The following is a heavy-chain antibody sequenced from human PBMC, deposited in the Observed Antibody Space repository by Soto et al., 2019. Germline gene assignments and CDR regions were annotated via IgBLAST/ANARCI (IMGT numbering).Heavy chain of an antibody. Sequence: QVQLVQSGAEVKKPGSSVKVSCKASGGTFSSYTISWVRQAPGQGLEWMGRIIPILGIANYEQKFQGRVTITADKSTSTAYMELSSLRSEDTAVYYCAREYYYDSSGYYTDYWGQETLVTVSS. J-gene: IGHJ4*02. CDR3: AREYYYDSSGYYTDY. CDR2: IIPILGIA. D-gene: IGHD3-22*01. CDR1: GGTFSSYT. V-gene: IGHV1-69*08.